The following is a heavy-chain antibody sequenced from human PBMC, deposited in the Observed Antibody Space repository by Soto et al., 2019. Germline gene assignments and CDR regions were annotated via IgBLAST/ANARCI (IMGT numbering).Heavy chain of an antibody. J-gene: IGHJ6*02. CDR1: GYTFTGYA. D-gene: IGHD1-7*01. Sequence: SVKVSCKASGYTFTGYAVHLVRQAPGQRLEWMGWINAGNGNTKYSQKFQGRVTITRDTSESTDYMEMSSLRSEDTAVYYCARAGGTTSLGMDVWGQGTTVTAS. CDR2: INAGNGNT. V-gene: IGHV1-3*01. CDR3: ARAGGTTSLGMDV.